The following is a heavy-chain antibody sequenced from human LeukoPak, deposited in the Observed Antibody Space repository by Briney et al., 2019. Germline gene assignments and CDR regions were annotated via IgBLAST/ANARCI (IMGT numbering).Heavy chain of an antibody. CDR1: GFTFSSYS. J-gene: IGHJ4*02. D-gene: IGHD6-13*01. Sequence: GGSLRLSCAASGFTFSSYSMNWVRQAPGKGLEWVSSISSSSTYIYYADSVKGRFTISRDNAKNSLYLQMNSLRAEDTAVYYCAKVGVVAAADLYYFDYWGQGTLVTVSS. CDR2: ISSSSTYI. V-gene: IGHV3-21*04. CDR3: AKVGVVAAADLYYFDY.